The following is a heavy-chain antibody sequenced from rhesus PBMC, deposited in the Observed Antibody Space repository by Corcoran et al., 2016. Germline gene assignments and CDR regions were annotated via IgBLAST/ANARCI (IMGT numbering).Heavy chain of an antibody. CDR3: ARGGGTAAFDY. CDR2: IDGNMSGT. V-gene: IGHV4-81*01. D-gene: IGHD1-44*01. Sequence: QLQLQESGPGLVKPSETLSLTCAVSGGSISGYYWSWIRQPPGKGLEWIGNIDGNMSGTNYNPSLKSRITISKATSKNQFSLKLTSVTAADTAVYYCARGGGTAAFDYWGQGVLVTVSS. J-gene: IGHJ4*01. CDR1: GGSISGYY.